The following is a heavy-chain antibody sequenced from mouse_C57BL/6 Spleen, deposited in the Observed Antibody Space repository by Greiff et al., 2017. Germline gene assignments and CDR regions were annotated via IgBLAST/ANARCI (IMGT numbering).Heavy chain of an antibody. J-gene: IGHJ3*01. CDR1: GYTFTSYW. CDR2: IDPSDSYT. Sequence: QVHVKQPGAELVKPGASVKLSCKASGYTFTSYWMQWVKQRPGQGLEWIGEIDPSDSYTNYNQKFKGKATLTVDTSSSTAYMQLSSLTSEDSAVYYCALITTVVATPFAYWGQGTLVTVSA. V-gene: IGHV1-50*01. D-gene: IGHD1-1*01. CDR3: ALITTVVATPFAY.